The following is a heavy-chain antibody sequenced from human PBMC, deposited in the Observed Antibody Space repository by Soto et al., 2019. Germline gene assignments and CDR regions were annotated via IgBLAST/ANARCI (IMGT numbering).Heavy chain of an antibody. CDR1: GYTFTSYG. D-gene: IGHD2-2*01. CDR2: ISAYNGNT. V-gene: IGHV1-18*01. Sequence: QVQLVQSGAEVKKPGASVKVSCKASGYTFTSYGISWVRQAPGQGLEWMGWISAYNGNTNYAQKLQGRVTMTTDTHTSTAYMELRSLRSDDTAVYYCARVDLGYCISTSCYGGYYYGMDVWGQGTTVTVSS. CDR3: ARVDLGYCISTSCYGGYYYGMDV. J-gene: IGHJ6*02.